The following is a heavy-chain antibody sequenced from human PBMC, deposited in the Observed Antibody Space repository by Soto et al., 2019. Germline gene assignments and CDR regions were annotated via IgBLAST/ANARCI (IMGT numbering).Heavy chain of an antibody. D-gene: IGHD2-15*01. CDR1: GGSFSGYY. J-gene: IGHJ4*02. CDR3: ARAAPRYGGGGGCYSGRDY. V-gene: IGHV4-34*01. CDR2: INHSGST. Sequence: QVQLQQWGAGLLKPSETLSLTCAVYGGSFSGYYWSWIRQPPGKGLEWIGEINHSGSTNYNPSLMSRVTISVDTSENQFSLKLSSLTAADTAVYYGARAAPRYGGGGGCYSGRDYWGQGTLVTVSS.